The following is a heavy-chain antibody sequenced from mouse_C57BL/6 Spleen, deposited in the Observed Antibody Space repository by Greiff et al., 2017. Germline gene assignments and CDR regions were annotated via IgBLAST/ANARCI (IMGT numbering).Heavy chain of an antibody. Sequence: VQLQQSGPALVKPSQTVSLTCTVTGYSITNGNHWWNWIRQVSGSKLEWIGYISSSGSTDSNPSLKSRISITRDTSKNQLFLQLNSVTTEDIATYYCARGALRTSLYYFDYWGQGTTLTVSS. D-gene: IGHD1-1*01. J-gene: IGHJ2*01. CDR3: ARGALRTSLYYFDY. CDR2: ISSSGST. CDR1: GYSITNGNHW. V-gene: IGHV3-4*01.